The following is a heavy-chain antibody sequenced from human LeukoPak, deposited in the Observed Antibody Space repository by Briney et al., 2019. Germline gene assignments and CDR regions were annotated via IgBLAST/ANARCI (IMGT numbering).Heavy chain of an antibody. CDR3: ARDLGSSGSYFDY. D-gene: IGHD6-19*01. Sequence: GGSLRLSCAVSGFTVSSNYMSWVRQAPGKGLEWVSVIYSGGSAYYTDSAKGRFTFSRDNSKNTLYLQMNRLRPEDTALYYCARDLGSSGSYFDYWGQGTLVTVSS. CDR1: GFTVSSNY. V-gene: IGHV3-66*02. CDR2: IYSGGSA. J-gene: IGHJ4*02.